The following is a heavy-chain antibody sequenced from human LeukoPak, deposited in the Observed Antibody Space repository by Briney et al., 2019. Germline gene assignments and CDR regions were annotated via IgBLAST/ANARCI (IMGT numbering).Heavy chain of an antibody. J-gene: IGHJ3*02. Sequence: GGSLRLSCTASGFTFGTYGIHWIRQAPGKGLDWVSFIRYDGTNTYYADSVWGRFTISRDNSKYTLYLQMNSLRAEDTAVYYCARVTVEWMGAFDIWGQGTMVSVSS. V-gene: IGHV3-30*02. CDR3: ARVTVEWMGAFDI. CDR2: IRYDGTNT. CDR1: GFTFGTYG. D-gene: IGHD6-19*01.